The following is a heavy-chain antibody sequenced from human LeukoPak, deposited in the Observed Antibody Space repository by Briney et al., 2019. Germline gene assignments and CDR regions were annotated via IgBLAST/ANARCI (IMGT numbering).Heavy chain of an antibody. CDR1: GGSISSSNW. CDR2: IYHSGST. V-gene: IGHV4-4*02. D-gene: IGHD3-10*01. J-gene: IGHJ3*02. CDR3: ARLRITMVRGVRVFAFDI. Sequence: SGTLSLTCAVSGGSISSSNWWSWVRQPPGKGLEWIGEIYHSGSTNYNPSLKSRVTISVDKSKYQFSLKLSSVTAADTAVYYCARLRITMVRGVRVFAFDIWGQGTMVTVSS.